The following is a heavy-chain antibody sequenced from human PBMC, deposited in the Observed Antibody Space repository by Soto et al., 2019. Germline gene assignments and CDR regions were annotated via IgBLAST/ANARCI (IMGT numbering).Heavy chain of an antibody. CDR3: AAELYSGGSCCSFDI. V-gene: IGHV1-46*01. J-gene: IGHJ3*02. Sequence: ASVKVSCKASGFSFSDYFMHWVRQAPGQGLEWMGIINPSGDSRNYAQKFQGRVTITRDMSTSTVHMELSSLRSEDTAVYYCAAELYSGGSCCSFDIWGQGTMVTVSS. CDR1: GFSFSDYF. CDR2: INPSGDSR. D-gene: IGHD2-15*01.